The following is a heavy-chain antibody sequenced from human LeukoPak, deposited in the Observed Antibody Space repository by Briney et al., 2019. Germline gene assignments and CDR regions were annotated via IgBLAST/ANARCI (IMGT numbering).Heavy chain of an antibody. CDR3: AREATWGQWYFDL. V-gene: IGHV3-30*03. Sequence: PGTSLRLSCAASGFTFHDHGMDWVRQAPGKGLEWVAVIAADGGVKQYADFVKGRFSLSRDNSKNTVFLEMNGLTVEDTAVYYCAREATWGQWYFDLWGQGAPVTVSS. D-gene: IGHD6-19*01. CDR1: GFTFHDHG. J-gene: IGHJ4*02. CDR2: IAADGGVK.